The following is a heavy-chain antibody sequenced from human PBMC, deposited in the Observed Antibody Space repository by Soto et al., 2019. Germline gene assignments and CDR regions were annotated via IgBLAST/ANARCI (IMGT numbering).Heavy chain of an antibody. CDR2: IYYSGTT. CDR3: ARYIGYYSYYMDA. CDR1: GGSISSRHYY. Sequence: QLQLQESGPGLVKPSETLSLTCTVSGGSISSRHYYWGWIRQPPGKGLEWIGTIYYSGTTYYSPALKSRVTIAVDTSRTQVSLRLTSVTAADTAMYYCARYIGYYSYYMDAWGKGATVTVSS. V-gene: IGHV4-39*01. D-gene: IGHD1-1*01. J-gene: IGHJ6*03.